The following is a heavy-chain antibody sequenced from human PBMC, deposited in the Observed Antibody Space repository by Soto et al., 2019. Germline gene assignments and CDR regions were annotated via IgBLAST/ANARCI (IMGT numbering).Heavy chain of an antibody. CDR1: GFTFSGHW. J-gene: IGHJ3*02. CDR3: AREAGYCSRTSCYRRAFDT. CDR2: INTDGGST. D-gene: IGHD2-2*01. Sequence: EVQLVESGGDLVQPGGSLRLSYAASGFTFSGHWMHWVRQVPGKGLVWVSRINTDGGSTSYADSVKGRFTISRDNAKNTLLLQMTGLRVDDTSVYYCAREAGYCSRTSCYRRAFDTWGQGTMVTVSS. V-gene: IGHV3-74*01.